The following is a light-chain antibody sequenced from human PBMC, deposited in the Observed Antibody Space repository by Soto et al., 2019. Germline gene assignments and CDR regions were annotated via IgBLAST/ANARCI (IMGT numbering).Light chain of an antibody. Sequence: QSVLTQPPSASGTPGQRVTISCSGSSSNIGSNTVNWYQQLPGTAPKLLIYSNNQRPSGVPDRFSGSKSGTSDSLAISGLQSEDEADYYCSAWEDSLHGHVVFGGGTQLTV. CDR2: SNN. V-gene: IGLV1-44*01. CDR3: SAWEDSLHGHVV. J-gene: IGLJ2*01. CDR1: SSNIGSNT.